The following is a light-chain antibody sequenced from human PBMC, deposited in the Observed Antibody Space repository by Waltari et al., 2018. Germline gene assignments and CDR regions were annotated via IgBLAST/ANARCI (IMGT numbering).Light chain of an antibody. CDR3: SSYSSSSTLL. J-gene: IGLJ2*01. V-gene: IGLV2-14*03. CDR2: DVT. CDR1: SRDVGGYNY. Sequence: QSALTQPASVSGSPGQSITISCTGTSRDVGGYNYVSWHQQHPGKAPTLMIYDVTKRPSVVSNLFSGSKSGNTASLTISGLQAEDEADYYCSSYSSSSTLLFGGGTKLTVL.